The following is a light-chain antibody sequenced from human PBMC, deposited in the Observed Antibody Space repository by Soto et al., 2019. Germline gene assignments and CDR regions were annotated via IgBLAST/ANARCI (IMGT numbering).Light chain of an antibody. V-gene: IGLV2-14*02. CDR2: EGT. J-gene: IGLJ2*01. CDR3: SSYTTSSTS. CDR1: SSDIGNYNL. Sequence: QSALTQPASVSGSPGQSITISCTGTSSDIGNYNLVSWYQQHPGKAPKLMIYEGTKRPSGVSNRFSGSKSGNTASLTISGLQADDEAVYYCSSYTTSSTSFGGGTQLTVL.